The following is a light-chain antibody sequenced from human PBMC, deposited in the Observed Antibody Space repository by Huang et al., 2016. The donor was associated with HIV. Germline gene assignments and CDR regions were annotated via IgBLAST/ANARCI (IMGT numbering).Light chain of an antibody. CDR2: SAS. J-gene: IGKJ5*01. CDR1: QDISIW. Sequence: DIQMTQSPSFVSASEGDTVTITGRASQDISIWLAWYQQKPREAPTLRIHSASILVSGVPARFSGSGSGTNFSLTINGLRPDDFATYYCLQADISPRSFGQGTRLDIQ. CDR3: LQADISPRS. V-gene: IGKV1-12*01.